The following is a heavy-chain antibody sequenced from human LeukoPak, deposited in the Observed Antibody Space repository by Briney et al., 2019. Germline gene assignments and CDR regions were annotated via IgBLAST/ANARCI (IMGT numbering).Heavy chain of an antibody. CDR2: IRDSRSTK. D-gene: IGHD3-22*01. Sequence: GGSLRLSCAASGFTFSSYEMNSVRQAPGKGLEWVSYIRDSRSTKYYADSVKGRFTISIDNAKNSGYLQTKSRRADDTAVYYCVREGYYDSSGYLGVFDYWGQGTLVTVSS. V-gene: IGHV3-48*03. CDR3: VREGYYDSSGYLGVFDY. CDR1: GFTFSSYE. J-gene: IGHJ4*02.